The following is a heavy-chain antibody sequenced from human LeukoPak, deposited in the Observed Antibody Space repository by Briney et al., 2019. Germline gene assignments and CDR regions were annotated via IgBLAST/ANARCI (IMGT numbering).Heavy chain of an antibody. J-gene: IGHJ5*02. CDR3: ARDGPPGSGYDP. CDR1: GGTFSSYA. D-gene: IGHD3-10*01. Sequence: ASVTVSCKASGGTFSSYAISWVRQAPGQGLEWMGGIIPIFGTANYAQKFQGRVTITTDESTSTAYMELSSLRSEDTAVYYCARDGPPGSGYDPWGQGTLVTVSS. V-gene: IGHV1-69*05. CDR2: IIPIFGTA.